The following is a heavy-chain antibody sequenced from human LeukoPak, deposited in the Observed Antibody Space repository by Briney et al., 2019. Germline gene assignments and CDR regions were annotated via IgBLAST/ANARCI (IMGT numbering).Heavy chain of an antibody. J-gene: IGHJ3*02. CDR2: ISYSGGT. CDR3: AREFPGDDSSGDFRFFLAFDI. CDR1: GGSISSYY. D-gene: IGHD3-22*01. Sequence: PSETLSLTCTVSGGSISSYYWSWLRQPPGKELEWIGDISYSGGTIYKDSLKGRVTISVDTSKNQFSLRLSSVTAADTAVYYCAREFPGDDSSGDFRFFLAFDIWGQGTMVTVSS. V-gene: IGHV4-59*12.